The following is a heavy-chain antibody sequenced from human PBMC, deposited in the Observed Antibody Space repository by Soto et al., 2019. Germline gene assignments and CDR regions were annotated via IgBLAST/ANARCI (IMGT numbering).Heavy chain of an antibody. Sequence: SETLSLTCIVSGGSISEKYWNWVRQPPGKGLEWIGFIFANGHTDYNPSLKSRVTMSVDASKTQFPLRLTSMTAADTAVYYCVASLAASGLNWLDPWGRGTLVTVSS. D-gene: IGHD6-13*01. CDR2: IFANGHT. J-gene: IGHJ5*02. V-gene: IGHV4-4*07. CDR1: GGSISEKY. CDR3: VASLAASGLNWLDP.